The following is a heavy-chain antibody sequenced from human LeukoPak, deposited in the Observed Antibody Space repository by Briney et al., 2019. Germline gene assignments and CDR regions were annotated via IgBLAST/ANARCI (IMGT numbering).Heavy chain of an antibody. CDR3: ARHLYNDFWSGLDY. CDR1: GGSIRSYY. Sequence: SETLSLTCTVSGGSIRSYYWSWIRQPPGKGLEWIGYISDTGSTNYNPSLKSRVTISADTSKNQLSLKLSSVTAADTAVYYCARHLYNDFWSGLDYWAQGTLVTVSS. V-gene: IGHV4-59*08. J-gene: IGHJ4*02. D-gene: IGHD3-3*01. CDR2: ISDTGST.